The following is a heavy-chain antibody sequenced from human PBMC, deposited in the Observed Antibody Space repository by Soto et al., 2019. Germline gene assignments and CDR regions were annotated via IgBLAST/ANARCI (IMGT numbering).Heavy chain of an antibody. Sequence: GGSLSLSCAASGFTFSSYSMNWVRQAPGKGLEWVSSISSRSSYIYYADSVKGRFTISRDNAKNSLYLQMNSLRAEDTAVYYCARGACSSTSCYTEEGWFDPWGQGTQVTVSS. CDR1: GFTFSSYS. CDR2: ISSRSSYI. D-gene: IGHD2-2*02. CDR3: ARGACSSTSCYTEEGWFDP. J-gene: IGHJ5*02. V-gene: IGHV3-21*01.